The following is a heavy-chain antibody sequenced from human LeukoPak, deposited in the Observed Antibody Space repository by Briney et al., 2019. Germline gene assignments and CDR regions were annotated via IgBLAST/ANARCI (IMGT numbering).Heavy chain of an antibody. CDR1: GDSFSSHY. CDR2: ISYIGST. V-gene: IGHV4-59*11. J-gene: IGHJ3*02. CDR3: ARDLVTVTKGFDI. Sequence: SETLSLTCTVSGDSFSSHYSTWIRQPPGKGLEWIGYISYIGSTNYSPSLKSRVTISIDTSKNQFSLKLTSVTAADTAVYYCARDLVTVTKGFDIWGQGTMVSVSS. D-gene: IGHD4-17*01.